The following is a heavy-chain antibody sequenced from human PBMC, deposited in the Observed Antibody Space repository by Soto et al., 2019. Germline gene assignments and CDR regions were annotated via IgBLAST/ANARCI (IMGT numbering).Heavy chain of an antibody. J-gene: IGHJ4*02. CDR3: GAGPFLDY. CDR2: TNVRNGNP. Sequence: QVQLVQSGAEVKRPGASVKISCEASGYTFSSNGVHWVRQAPGQSLEWMGWTNVRNGNPKYSQKFQGRVTINRDTSASTAYMEVSSLRSEDTAAYYCGAGPFLDYWGQGTLVTVSS. V-gene: IGHV1-3*01. CDR1: GYTFSSNG.